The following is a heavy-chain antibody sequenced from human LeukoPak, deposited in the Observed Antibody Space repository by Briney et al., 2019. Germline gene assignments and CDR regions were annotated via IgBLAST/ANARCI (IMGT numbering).Heavy chain of an antibody. CDR2: IHYSGST. CDR3: ARQVTTLRSRLHY. CDR1: GGSISSDSYY. J-gene: IGHJ4*02. V-gene: IGHV4-39*01. D-gene: IGHD4-17*01. Sequence: SETLSLTCTVSGGSISSDSYYWAWIRQPPGKGLEWIGSIHYSGSTYYNPSLKSRITMFVDTSKNQFSLKLRSVTAADTAVYYCARQVTTLRSRLHYWGQGTLVTVSS.